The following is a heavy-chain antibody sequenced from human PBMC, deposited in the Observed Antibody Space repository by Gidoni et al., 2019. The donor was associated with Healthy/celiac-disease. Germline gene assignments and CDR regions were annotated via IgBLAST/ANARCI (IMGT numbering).Heavy chain of an antibody. V-gene: IGHV4-31*03. D-gene: IGHD2-8*02. J-gene: IGHJ4*02. CDR3: ARGETRAGGYYFDY. CDR1: GGSISSGGYY. CDR2: IYYSGST. Sequence: QVQLQESGPGLVKHSQTLSLTCTVSGGSISSGGYYWRWLRQHPGKGLELIGYIYYSGSTYYNPSLKSRVTISVDTSKNQFSLKLSSVTAADTAVYYCARGETRAGGYYFDYWGQVTLVTVSS.